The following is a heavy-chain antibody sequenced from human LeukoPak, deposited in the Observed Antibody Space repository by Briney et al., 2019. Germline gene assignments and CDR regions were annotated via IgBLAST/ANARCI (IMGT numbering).Heavy chain of an antibody. V-gene: IGHV3-23*01. Sequence: PGGSLRLSCAASGFTFSNYAMSWVRQAPGKGLEWVSGVSGSGDTTYYEDSVKGRFSITRDNSKNTLYLQMNSLRAEDTAVYYCTTTRTYWGQGTLVTVSS. D-gene: IGHD1-1*01. CDR3: TTTRTY. CDR1: GFTFSNYA. CDR2: VSGSGDTT. J-gene: IGHJ4*02.